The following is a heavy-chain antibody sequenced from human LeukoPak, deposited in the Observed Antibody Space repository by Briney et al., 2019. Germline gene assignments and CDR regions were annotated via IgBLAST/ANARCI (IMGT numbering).Heavy chain of an antibody. V-gene: IGHV4-39*07. Sequence: SDTLSLTCTVSGGSIPSSNYYWRWIRQPPGKGLEWIGCVYYYGSTYYNPSLKSRVTISVATSKKQFSLKLNSVTAADTAVYSCERVSDSSGYYHYDAFDFWGQGTMVTVSS. D-gene: IGHD3-22*01. CDR3: ERVSDSSGYYHYDAFDF. J-gene: IGHJ3*01. CDR2: VYYYGST. CDR1: GGSIPSSNYY.